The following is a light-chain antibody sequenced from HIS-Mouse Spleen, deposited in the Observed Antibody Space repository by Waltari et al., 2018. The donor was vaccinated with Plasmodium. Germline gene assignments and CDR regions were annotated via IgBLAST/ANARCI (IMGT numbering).Light chain of an antibody. CDR1: ALPTKY. CDR3: YSTDSSGNHRV. CDR2: VDS. J-gene: IGLJ3*02. V-gene: IGLV3-10*01. Sequence: SYELTQPPSVSVSPGHTARITCPGDALPTKYDYLYQQKSGQAPVLVIYVDSKRPPGIPERFSGSSSGTMATLTISGAQVEDEADYYCYSTDSSGNHRVFGGGTKLTVL.